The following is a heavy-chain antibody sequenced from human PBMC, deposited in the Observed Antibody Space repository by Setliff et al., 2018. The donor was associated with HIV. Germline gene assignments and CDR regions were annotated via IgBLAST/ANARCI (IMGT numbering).Heavy chain of an antibody. CDR3: ARDWNRDGYYFWGV. J-gene: IGHJ6*04. V-gene: IGHV4-4*08. CDR2: IYTSGST. D-gene: IGHD3-3*01. Sequence: SETLSLTCTASGGSISSYYWSWIRQPPGKGLEWIGYIYTSGSTNYNPSLRSRVTISIDTSKNQFSLKLTSVTAADTAVYYCARDWNRDGYYFWGVWGKGTTVTVSS. CDR1: GGSISSYY.